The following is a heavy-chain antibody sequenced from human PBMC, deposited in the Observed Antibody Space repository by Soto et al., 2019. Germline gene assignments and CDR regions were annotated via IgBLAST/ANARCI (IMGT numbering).Heavy chain of an antibody. V-gene: IGHV4-34*01. CDR2: INHSGST. CDR3: ARRPSNAFDY. D-gene: IGHD7-27*01. CDR1: GGAFRGYY. Sequence: SXTRSLTGAVYGGAFRGYYWSWIRQPPGKGLEWIGEINHSGSTNYNPSLKSRVTISVDTSKNQFSLKLSSVTAADTAVYYCARRPSNAFDYWGQGTLVTVSS. J-gene: IGHJ4*02.